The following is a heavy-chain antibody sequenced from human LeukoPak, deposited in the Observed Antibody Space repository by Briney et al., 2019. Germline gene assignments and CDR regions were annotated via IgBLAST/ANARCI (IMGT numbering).Heavy chain of an antibody. D-gene: IGHD2-15*01. CDR2: IIPIFGTA. CDR3: ASYCGGGSCLAQNAFDI. V-gene: IGHV1-69*13. Sequence: SVKVSCKASGGTFSSYAISWVRQAPGQGLEWMGGIIPIFGTANYAQKFQGRVTITADESTSTAYMELSSLRSEDTAVYYCASYCGGGSCLAQNAFDIWGQGTMVTVSS. J-gene: IGHJ3*02. CDR1: GGTFSSYA.